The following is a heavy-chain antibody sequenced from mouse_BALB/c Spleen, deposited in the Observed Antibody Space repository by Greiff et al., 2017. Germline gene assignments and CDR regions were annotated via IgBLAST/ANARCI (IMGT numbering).Heavy chain of an antibody. V-gene: IGHV1-69*01. CDR1: GYTFTDYW. D-gene: IGHD2-14*01. CDR3: ASDRYDESVYFDY. CDR2: IDTSDSYT. Sequence: QVHVKQPGAELVMPGASVKMSCKASGYTFTDYWMHWVKQRPGQGLEWIGAIDTSDSYTSYNQKFTGKATLTVDESSSTAYMQLSSLTSEDSAVYYCASDRYDESVYFDYWGQGTTLTVSS. J-gene: IGHJ2*01.